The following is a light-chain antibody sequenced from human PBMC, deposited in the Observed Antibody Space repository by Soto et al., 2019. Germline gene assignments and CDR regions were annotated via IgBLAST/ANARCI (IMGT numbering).Light chain of an antibody. CDR2: WAS. CDR3: QQYYGSSGT. V-gene: IGKV4-1*01. CDR1: QNILYSSNNKNY. J-gene: IGKJ1*01. Sequence: DIVMTQSPDSLAVSLGERATINCKSSQNILYSSNNKNYLAWYQQQPGQPPKLLIYWASTRESGVPDRFSGSGSGTDFTLTISSLQAEDVAVYYCQQYYGSSGTFGQGTKVEIK.